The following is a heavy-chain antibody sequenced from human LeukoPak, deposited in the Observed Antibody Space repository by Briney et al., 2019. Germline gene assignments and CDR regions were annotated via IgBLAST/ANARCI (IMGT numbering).Heavy chain of an antibody. CDR1: GFTFSSYA. J-gene: IGHJ5*02. Sequence: GGSLRLSCAASGFTFSSYAMHWVRQAPGKGLERVAVISYDGSNKYYADSVKGRFTISRDNSKNTLYLQMNSLRAEDTAVYYCARDLRFLEWFNWFDPWGQGTLVTVSS. D-gene: IGHD3-3*01. CDR2: ISYDGSNK. CDR3: ARDLRFLEWFNWFDP. V-gene: IGHV3-30*04.